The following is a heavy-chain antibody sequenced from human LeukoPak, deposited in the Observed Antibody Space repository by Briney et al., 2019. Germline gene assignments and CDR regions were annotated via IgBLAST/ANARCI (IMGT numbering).Heavy chain of an antibody. J-gene: IGHJ3*02. Sequence: SETLSLTCTVSGGSISSGGYYWSWIRQPPGKGLEWIGYIYYSGSTNYNNYNPSLKSRVTISVDTSKNQFSLKRNSVTAADTAVYSCARGERLGPDIWGQGTMVTVSS. CDR1: GGSISSGGYY. D-gene: IGHD3-16*01. V-gene: IGHV4-61*08. CDR2: IYYSGSTNYN. CDR3: ARGERLGPDI.